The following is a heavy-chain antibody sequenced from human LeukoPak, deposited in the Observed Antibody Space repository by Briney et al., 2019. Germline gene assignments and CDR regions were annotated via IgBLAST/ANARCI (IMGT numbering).Heavy chain of an antibody. V-gene: IGHV3-30*02. CDR1: GFTFSSYG. CDR3: ARDIYSSSDY. J-gene: IGHJ4*02. D-gene: IGHD6-13*01. CDR2: IRYDGSKK. Sequence: PGGSLRLSCAASGFTFSSYGMHWVRQAPGKGLEWVAFIRYDGSKKSYVDSVKGRSTISRDNSKNTLYLQMNSLRAEDTAVYYCARDIYSSSDYWGQGTLVTVSS.